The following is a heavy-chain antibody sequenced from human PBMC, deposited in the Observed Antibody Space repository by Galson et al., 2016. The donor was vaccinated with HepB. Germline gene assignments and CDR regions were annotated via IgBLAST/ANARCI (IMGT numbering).Heavy chain of an antibody. Sequence: SLRLSCAVSGLMYTHYAMNWVRQVPGKGLEWVSIIDDSGDHIYYAESVKGRFTISRDKATNTLYLQMNSLRAEDSALYYCARDRGYRALDLWGQGTTVTVSS. CDR2: IDDSGDHI. V-gene: IGHV3-23*01. D-gene: IGHD3-10*01. CDR3: ARDRGYRALDL. CDR1: GLMYTHYA. J-gene: IGHJ3*01.